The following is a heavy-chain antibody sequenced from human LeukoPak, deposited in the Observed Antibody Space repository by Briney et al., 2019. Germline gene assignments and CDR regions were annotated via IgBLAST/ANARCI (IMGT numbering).Heavy chain of an antibody. D-gene: IGHD1-26*01. V-gene: IGHV3-53*05. Sequence: GGSLRLSCTVSGFTVSSNSWSWVRQAPGKGLEWVSFIYSGGKTHSSDSVKGRFTISRDNSKNTLYLQMSSLRAEDTAVYYCAKDGGSYFGFGTDAFDIWGQGTMVTVSS. J-gene: IGHJ3*02. CDR2: IYSGGKT. CDR1: GFTVSSNS. CDR3: AKDGGSYFGFGTDAFDI.